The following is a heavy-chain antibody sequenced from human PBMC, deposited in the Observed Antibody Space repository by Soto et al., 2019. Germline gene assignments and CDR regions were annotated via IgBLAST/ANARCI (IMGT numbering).Heavy chain of an antibody. D-gene: IGHD2-15*01. CDR1: GGSISSGGYY. J-gene: IGHJ3*02. CDR2: IYYSGST. Sequence: QVQLQESGPGLVKPSQTLSLTCTVSGGSISSGGYYWSWIRQHPRKGLEWIGYIYYSGSTYYNPSLKSRVTLSVDTSKNQFSLKLSSVTAADTAVYYCARYGGGLAGIGAFDIWGQGTMVTVSS. CDR3: ARYGGGLAGIGAFDI. V-gene: IGHV4-31*03.